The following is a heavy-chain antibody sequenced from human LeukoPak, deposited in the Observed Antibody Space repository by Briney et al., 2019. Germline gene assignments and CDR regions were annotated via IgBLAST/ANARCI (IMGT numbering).Heavy chain of an antibody. D-gene: IGHD1-14*01. CDR1: GFTFGGYG. CDR2: IAYDGSRA. J-gene: IGHJ4*02. Sequence: GSLRLSCAGSGFTFGGYGMHWFRQTPGKGLEWVAVIAYDGSRAFYADSVKGRFTISRDNSKITMSVQMDDLRAEDTAVYYCTRYNNDHFDYWGQGTLVTVSS. CDR3: TRYNNDHFDY. V-gene: IGHV3-33*01.